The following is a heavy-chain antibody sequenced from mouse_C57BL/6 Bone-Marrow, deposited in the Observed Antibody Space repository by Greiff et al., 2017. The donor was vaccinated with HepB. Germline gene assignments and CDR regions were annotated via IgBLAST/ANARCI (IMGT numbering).Heavy chain of an antibody. D-gene: IGHD1-1*01. J-gene: IGHJ3*01. V-gene: IGHV5-6*01. CDR1: GFTFSSYG. CDR2: ISSGGSYT. CDR3: ARQGYYCGSSYGAY. Sequence: EVKLMESGGDLVKPGGSLKLSCAASGFTFSSYGMSWVRQTPDKRLEWVATISSGGSYTYYPDSVKGRFTISRDNAKNTLYLQMSSLKYEDTAMYYCARQGYYCGSSYGAYWGQGTLVTVSA.